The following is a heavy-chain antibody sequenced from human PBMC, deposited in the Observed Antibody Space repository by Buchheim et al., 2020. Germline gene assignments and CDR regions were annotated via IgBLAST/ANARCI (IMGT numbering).Heavy chain of an antibody. CDR2: ISGRGGST. Sequence: EVQLLESGGGLVQPGGSLRLSCAASGFTFSSYAMSWVRQAPGKGLEWVSAISGRGGSTYYANSVKGRFTISRDTSTNTLYLQMNSLRAEDTAVYYCAKDPPLGLQLWFPGYFDYWGQGTL. CDR1: GFTFSSYA. CDR3: AKDPPLGLQLWFPGYFDY. V-gene: IGHV3-23*01. J-gene: IGHJ4*02. D-gene: IGHD5-18*01.